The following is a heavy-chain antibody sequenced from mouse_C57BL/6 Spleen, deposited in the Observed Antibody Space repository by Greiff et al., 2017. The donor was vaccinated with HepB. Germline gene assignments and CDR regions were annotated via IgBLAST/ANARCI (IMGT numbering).Heavy chain of an antibody. J-gene: IGHJ1*03. D-gene: IGHD2-4*01. V-gene: IGHV10-3*01. CDR1: GFTFNTYA. CDR2: IRSKSSNYAT. Sequence: EVQGVESGGGLVQPKGSLKLSCAASGFTFNTYAMHWVRQAPGKGLEWVARIRSKSSNYATYYADSVKDRFTISRDDSQSMLYLQMNNLKTEDTAMYYCVRDNEDDYYWYFDVWGTGTTVTVSS. CDR3: VRDNEDDYYWYFDV.